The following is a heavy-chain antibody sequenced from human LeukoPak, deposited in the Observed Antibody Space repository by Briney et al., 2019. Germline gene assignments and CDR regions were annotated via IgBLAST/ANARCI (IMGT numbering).Heavy chain of an antibody. Sequence: GGALRLSCAAYGFTFCDYIMNWVCQAPVTGLEWVASISRNSTYIHYADSVKGRFTISRDNARNSLFLQMNSLRAEDTAIYYCARDEGYYFDSWGQGTLVTVSS. J-gene: IGHJ4*02. V-gene: IGHV3-21*01. CDR1: GFTFCDYI. CDR2: ISRNSTYI. CDR3: ARDEGYYFDS.